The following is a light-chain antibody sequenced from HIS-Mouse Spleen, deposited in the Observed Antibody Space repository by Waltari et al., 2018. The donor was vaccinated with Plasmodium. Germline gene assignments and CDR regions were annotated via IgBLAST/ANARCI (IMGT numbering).Light chain of an antibody. CDR1: SLANNY. V-gene: IGLV3-10*01. CDR2: EDS. J-gene: IGLJ3*02. CDR3: YSTDSSGNHRV. Sequence: SYELTQPPSASVSPGQTARITCSGDSLANNYDYWYQQKSGQAPVLVIYEDSKRPSGIPERFSGSSSGTMATLTISGAQVEDEADYYCYSTDSSGNHRVFGGGTKLTVL.